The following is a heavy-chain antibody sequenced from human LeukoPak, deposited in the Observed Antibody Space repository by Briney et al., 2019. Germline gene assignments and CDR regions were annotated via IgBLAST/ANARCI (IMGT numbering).Heavy chain of an antibody. J-gene: IGHJ6*02. CDR2: ISAYNGNT. CDR3: ARVRCSGGSCYPSYGMDV. CDR1: GYTFTSYG. D-gene: IGHD2-15*01. V-gene: IGHV1-18*01. Sequence: GASVKVSCKAPGYTFTSYGISWVRQASGQGLEWMGWISAYNGNTNYAQKLQGRVTMTTDTSTSTAYMELRSLRSDDTAVYYCARVRCSGGSCYPSYGMDVWGQGTTVTVSS.